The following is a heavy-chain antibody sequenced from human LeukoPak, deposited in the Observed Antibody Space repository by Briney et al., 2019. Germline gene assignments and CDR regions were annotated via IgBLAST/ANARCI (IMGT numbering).Heavy chain of an antibody. J-gene: IGHJ4*02. Sequence: GGSLRLPCAVSGISLSNYGMSWVCQAPGKGLEWVAGISGSGGGTNYADSVKGRFTISRDNPKNTLYLQMNRLRAEDTAVYFCAKRGVVIRVILVGFHKEAYYFDSWGQGALVTVSS. CDR2: ISGSGGGT. D-gene: IGHD3-22*01. V-gene: IGHV3-23*01. CDR1: GISLSNYG. CDR3: AKRGVVIRVILVGFHKEAYYFDS.